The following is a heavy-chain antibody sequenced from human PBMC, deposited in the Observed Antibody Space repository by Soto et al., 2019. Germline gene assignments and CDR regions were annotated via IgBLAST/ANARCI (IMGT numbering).Heavy chain of an antibody. J-gene: IGHJ4*02. V-gene: IGHV3-23*01. CDR3: ARTRGYSDYDLDY. D-gene: IGHD5-12*01. CDR2: ISYSGVST. Sequence: GGSLRLSCSASGFTFSSYAMTWVRQAPGKGLEWVSAISYSGVSTYYADSVKGRFTISRDSSENTLSLQMNSLRVDDTAVYYCARTRGYSDYDLDYWGKGTRGTVSS. CDR1: GFTFSSYA.